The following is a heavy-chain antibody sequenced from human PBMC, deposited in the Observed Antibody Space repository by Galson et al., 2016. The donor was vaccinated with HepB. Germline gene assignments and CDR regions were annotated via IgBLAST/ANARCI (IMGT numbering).Heavy chain of an antibody. Sequence: SLRLSCAASGFSLSTYAMHWVRQAPGKGLEWVAVISDDGNYVYHADSVKGRFTISRDNSKNTLHLQMNSLTAEDTAVYYCARGVYNYWRHTSKLDYWGRGILVTASS. D-gene: IGHD3/OR15-3a*01. J-gene: IGHJ4*02. CDR3: ARGVYNYWRHTSKLDY. CDR2: ISDDGNYV. CDR1: GFSLSTYA. V-gene: IGHV3-30*04.